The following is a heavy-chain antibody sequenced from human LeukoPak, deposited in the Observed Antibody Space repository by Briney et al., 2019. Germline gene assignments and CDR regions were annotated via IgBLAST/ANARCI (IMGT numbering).Heavy chain of an antibody. D-gene: IGHD4-17*01. CDR2: INAGNGKI. CDR1: GYTFADYA. V-gene: IGHV1-3*01. J-gene: IGHJ4*02. Sequence: SVKVSCNTSGYTFADYAVQWVRQAPGQRLEWMGWINAGNGKIRYSQKFQDRVTISRDTSATTAYLDLSSLKSEDTAVYYCARARWTSTVTTYYLDFWGQGTLVTVSS. CDR3: ARARWTSTVTTYYLDF.